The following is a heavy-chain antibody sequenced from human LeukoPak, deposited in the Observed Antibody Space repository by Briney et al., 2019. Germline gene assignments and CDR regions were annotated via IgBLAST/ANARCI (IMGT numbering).Heavy chain of an antibody. CDR2: ISAYNGNT. CDR1: GYTFTSYG. D-gene: IGHD5-18*01. V-gene: IGHV1-18*01. J-gene: IGHJ4*02. CDR3: ARDGYSYGYGPYYFDY. Sequence: ASVKVSCKASGYTFTSYGISWVRQAPGQGLEWMGWISAYNGNTNYAQKLQGRVTMTTDTSTSTAYMELRNLRSDDTAVYYCARDGYSYGYGPYYFDYWGQGTLVTVSS.